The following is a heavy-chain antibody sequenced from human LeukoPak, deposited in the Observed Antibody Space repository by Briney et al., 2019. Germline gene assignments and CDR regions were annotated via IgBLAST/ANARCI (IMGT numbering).Heavy chain of an antibody. V-gene: IGHV4-59*01. CDR2: IYYSGST. CDR3: ARSRTAAAGPLPFDY. CDR1: GGSISSYY. J-gene: IGHJ4*02. Sequence: SETLSLTCTVSGGSISSYYWSWIRQPPGKRLEWIGYIYYSGSTNYNPSLKSRVTISVDTSKNQFSLKLSSVTAADTAVYYCARSRTAAAGPLPFDYWGQGTLVTVSS. D-gene: IGHD6-13*01.